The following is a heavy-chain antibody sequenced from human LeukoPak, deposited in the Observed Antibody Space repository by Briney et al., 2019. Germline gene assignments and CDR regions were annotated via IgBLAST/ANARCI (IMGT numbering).Heavy chain of an antibody. CDR1: GFTFSSYA. J-gene: IGHJ6*03. D-gene: IGHD3-22*01. CDR3: AKKGQAYYYDSSGYLDYMDV. V-gene: IGHV3-23*01. Sequence: PGGSLRLSCAASGFTFSSYAMSWVRQAPGKGLEWVSAISGSGGSTYYADSVKGRFTISRDNSKNTLYLQVNSLRAEDTAVYYCAKKGQAYYYDSSGYLDYMDVWGKGTTVTVSS. CDR2: ISGSGGST.